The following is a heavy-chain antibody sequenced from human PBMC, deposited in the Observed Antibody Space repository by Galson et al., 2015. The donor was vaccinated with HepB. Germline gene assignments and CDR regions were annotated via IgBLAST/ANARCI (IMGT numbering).Heavy chain of an antibody. D-gene: IGHD3-10*01. CDR3: AKPDSGFAFDI. Sequence: SVKVSCKASGYTFTTYAMHWVRQAPGQSLEWMGWINTGNGNTKYSQKFQGRVTTTRDTSATTAYMELSSLRSEDTAVYYCAKPDSGFAFDIWGQGTMVAVSS. V-gene: IGHV1-3*04. CDR1: GYTFTTYA. CDR2: INTGNGNT. J-gene: IGHJ3*02.